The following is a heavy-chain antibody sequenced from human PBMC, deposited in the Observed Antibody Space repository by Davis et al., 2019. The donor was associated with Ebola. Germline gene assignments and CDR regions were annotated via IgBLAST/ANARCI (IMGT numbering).Heavy chain of an antibody. CDR1: SGSISSNY. Sequence: SETLSLTCTVSSGSISSNYWSWIRQPPGKGLEWIGYIYYSGSTNYNPSLKSRVTISVDTSKNQFSLKLSSVTAVDTAVYYCARLHIVVVTLWGQGTMVTVSS. CDR3: ARLHIVVVTL. D-gene: IGHD2-21*02. V-gene: IGHV4-59*08. J-gene: IGHJ3*01. CDR2: IYYSGST.